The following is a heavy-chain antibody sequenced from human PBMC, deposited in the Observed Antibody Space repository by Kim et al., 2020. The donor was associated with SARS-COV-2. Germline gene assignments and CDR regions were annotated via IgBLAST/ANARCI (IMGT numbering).Heavy chain of an antibody. J-gene: IGHJ1*01. CDR1: GFTFSSYA. V-gene: IGHV3-23*01. CDR2: ISGSGGST. CDR3: ASLGSYYVLGAPAEYFQH. Sequence: GGSLRLSCAASGFTFSSYAMSWVRQAPGKGLEWVSAISGSGGSTYYADSVKGRFTISRDNSKNTLYLQMNSLRAEDTAVYYCASLGSYYVLGAPAEYFQHWGQGTLVTVSS. D-gene: IGHD1-26*01.